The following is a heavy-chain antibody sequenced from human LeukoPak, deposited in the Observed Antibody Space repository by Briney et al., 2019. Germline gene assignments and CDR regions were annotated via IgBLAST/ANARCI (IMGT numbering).Heavy chain of an antibody. CDR2: IKQDGSEK. V-gene: IGHV3-7*01. CDR1: GFTFSNYW. D-gene: IGHD2-2*01. Sequence: GGSLRLSCAASGFTFSNYWMSWVRQAPGKWLEWVANIKQDGSEKYYVDSVKGRFTISRDNAKNSLYLQMNSLRAEDTAVYYCARALDSSSSRYQAFEYWGQGTLVTVSS. J-gene: IGHJ4*02. CDR3: ARALDSSSSRYQAFEY.